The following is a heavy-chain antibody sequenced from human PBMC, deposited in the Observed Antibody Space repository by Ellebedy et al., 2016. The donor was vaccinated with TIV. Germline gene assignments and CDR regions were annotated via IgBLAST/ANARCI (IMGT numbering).Heavy chain of an antibody. CDR2: ISANSDIT. V-gene: IGHV3-23*01. Sequence: GGSLRLSCAASGFMFSNYAMSWVRQAPGKGLEWVSAISANSDITYYADSVKGRFTISRDNSKNTLYLQVNSLRVEDTAVYYCAQLDRGYHYYWGQGTLVTVSS. D-gene: IGHD3-10*01. J-gene: IGHJ4*02. CDR3: AQLDRGYHYY. CDR1: GFMFSNYA.